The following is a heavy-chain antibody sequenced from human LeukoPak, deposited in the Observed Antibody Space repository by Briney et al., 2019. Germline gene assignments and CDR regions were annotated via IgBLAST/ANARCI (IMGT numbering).Heavy chain of an antibody. J-gene: IGHJ6*03. V-gene: IGHV3-7*01. CDR2: IYLNGSRA. CDR3: ARSSGWYHRGPDYYYYYMDV. Sequence: GGSLRLSCAVPGFTFTNYWMSWAPQSPGKGREWVANIYLNGSRAYYVDTVKGRFTNSRDNAKNSLYLQMNSLRAEDTAVYYCARSSGWYHRGPDYYYYYMDVWGKGTTVTVS. D-gene: IGHD6-19*01. CDR1: GFTFTNYW.